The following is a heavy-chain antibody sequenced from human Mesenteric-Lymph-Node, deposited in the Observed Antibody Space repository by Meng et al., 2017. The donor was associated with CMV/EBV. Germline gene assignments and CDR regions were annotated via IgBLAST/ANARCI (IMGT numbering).Heavy chain of an antibody. Sequence: ASVKVSCKASESTFTDYHVHWVRQAPGQGLEWMGWINPNSGVTNYALNFQGRLSMTRDTSISTLYMELTRLRSDDTAVYYCARDKSTIFGVATVQLDFWGQGTLVTVSS. V-gene: IGHV1-2*02. CDR3: ARDKSTIFGVATVQLDF. CDR2: INPNSGVT. D-gene: IGHD3-3*01. J-gene: IGHJ4*02. CDR1: ESTFTDYH.